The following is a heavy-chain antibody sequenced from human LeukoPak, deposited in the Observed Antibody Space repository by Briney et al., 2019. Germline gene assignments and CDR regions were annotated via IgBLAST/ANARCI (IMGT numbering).Heavy chain of an antibody. Sequence: GGSLRLSCAASGFAFASYAMSWVRQAPGKGLQWVSAISGSGSSRYYADSVKGRFTISRDNSKNMLYLQMDSLRAEDTALYYYAKCGLTVTTFRVDYWGQGTLVTVSS. D-gene: IGHD4-11*01. J-gene: IGHJ4*02. CDR3: AKCGLTVTTFRVDY. CDR1: GFAFASYA. CDR2: ISGSGSSR. V-gene: IGHV3-23*01.